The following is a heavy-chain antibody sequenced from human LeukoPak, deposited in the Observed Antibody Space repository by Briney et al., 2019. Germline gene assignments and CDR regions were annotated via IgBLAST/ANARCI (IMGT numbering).Heavy chain of an antibody. D-gene: IGHD3-16*01. Sequence: SETLSLTCAVSGGSLSGYLWGWLRPPPGKGVDWMGEIYLSGYTNYNPSLQRRVIIQVDTSKNQFSLKVRNVTAADTAVYYCAREGNVYAVSYYFDYWGQGTLVTVSS. J-gene: IGHJ4*02. CDR1: GGSLSGYL. CDR3: AREGNVYAVSYYFDY. V-gene: IGHV4-34*01. CDR2: IYLSGYT.